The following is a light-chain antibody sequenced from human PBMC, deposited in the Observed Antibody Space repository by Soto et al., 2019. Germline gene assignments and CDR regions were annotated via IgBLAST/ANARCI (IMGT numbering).Light chain of an antibody. CDR3: QQYNIWPLWT. J-gene: IGKJ1*01. Sequence: DIVLTQSPGTLSLSPGERATLSCRASQSISGALAWYQQKPGQPPRLLIYAASTRATDVPARFSGGGSETEFTLTISSLQSEDFAVYFCQQYNIWPLWTFGQGTKVDIK. CDR2: AAS. CDR1: QSISGA. V-gene: IGKV3-15*01.